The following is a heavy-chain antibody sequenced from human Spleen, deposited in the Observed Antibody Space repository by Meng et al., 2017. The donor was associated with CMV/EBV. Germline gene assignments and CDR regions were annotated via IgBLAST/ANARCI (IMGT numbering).Heavy chain of an antibody. CDR1: GGSVSSGSYY. D-gene: IGHD1-7*01. Sequence: SETLSLTCTVSGGSVSSGSYYWSWIRQPPGKGLEWIGYIYYSGSTNYNPSLKSRVTISVDTSKNQFSLKLSSVTAADTAVYYCARARGFSGTTYGMYVWGQGTTVTVSS. V-gene: IGHV4-61*01. CDR2: IYYSGST. J-gene: IGHJ6*02. CDR3: ARARGFSGTTYGMYV.